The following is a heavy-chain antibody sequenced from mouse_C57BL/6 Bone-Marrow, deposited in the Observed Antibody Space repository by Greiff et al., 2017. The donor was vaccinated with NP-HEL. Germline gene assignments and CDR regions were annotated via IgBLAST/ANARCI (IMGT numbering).Heavy chain of an antibody. CDR2: IDPSDSYT. Sequence: QVQLQQPGAELVMPGASVKLSCKASGYTFTSYWMHWVKQRPGQGLEWIGEIDPSDSYTNYNQKFKGKSTLTVDKSSSTAYMQLSSLTSEDSAVYYCASPGITTVVTGYFDVWGTGTTVTVSS. CDR3: ASPGITTVVTGYFDV. CDR1: GYTFTSYW. J-gene: IGHJ1*03. V-gene: IGHV1-69*01. D-gene: IGHD1-1*01.